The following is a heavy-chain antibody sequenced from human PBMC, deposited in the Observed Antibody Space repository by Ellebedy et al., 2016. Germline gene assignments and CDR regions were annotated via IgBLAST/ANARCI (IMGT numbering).Heavy chain of an antibody. CDR1: GFTFSSYS. CDR3: ARDANYYDSSGYYHFDY. CDR2: ISSSSSTI. Sequence: GGSLRLSCAASGFTFSSYSMNWVRQAPGKGLEWVSYISSSSSTIYYADSVKGRFTISRDNAKNSLYLQMNSLRDEDTAVYYCARDANYYDSSGYYHFDYWGQGTLVTVSS. J-gene: IGHJ4*02. V-gene: IGHV3-48*02. D-gene: IGHD3-22*01.